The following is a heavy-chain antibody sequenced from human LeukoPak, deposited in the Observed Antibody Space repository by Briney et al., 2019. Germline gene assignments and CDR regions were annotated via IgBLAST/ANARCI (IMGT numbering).Heavy chain of an antibody. CDR1: GFTFGDYA. J-gene: IGHJ4*02. V-gene: IGHV3-49*04. CDR3: TRTYYYDSTGYYRY. D-gene: IGHD3-22*01. CDR2: IRSKAYGGTT. Sequence: PGGSLRLSCTASGFTFGDYAMSWVRQAPGRGLEWVSFIRSKAYGGTTGYAASVKGRFTISRDDSESIAYLQMNSLKTEDTAVYYCTRTYYYDSTGYYRYWGQGTLVTVSS.